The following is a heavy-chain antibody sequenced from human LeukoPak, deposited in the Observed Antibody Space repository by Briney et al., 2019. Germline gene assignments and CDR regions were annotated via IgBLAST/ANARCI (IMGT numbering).Heavy chain of an antibody. V-gene: IGHV3-21*01. Sequence: GGSLRLSCPASGFTFSSYNMNWVRQAPGKGLEWVSSISSTNTYMYYADSVKGRFTISRDSAKNSLYLQMNSLRAEDTAVYYCAKEKGGSYPNDAFDIWGQGTLVTVSS. CDR2: ISSTNTYM. CDR3: AKEKGGSYPNDAFDI. J-gene: IGHJ3*02. CDR1: GFTFSSYN. D-gene: IGHD1-26*01.